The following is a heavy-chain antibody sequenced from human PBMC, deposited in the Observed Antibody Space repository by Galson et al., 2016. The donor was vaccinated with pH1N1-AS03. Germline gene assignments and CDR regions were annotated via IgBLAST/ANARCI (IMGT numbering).Heavy chain of an antibody. CDR2: IYPGDSDT. CDR1: GYIFTSYW. D-gene: IGHD5-24*01. J-gene: IGHJ4*02. CDR3: ARQVRDGYNDYFDY. V-gene: IGHV5-51*01. Sequence: QSGAEVKKPGESLKISCKTSGYIFTSYWVAWVRHMPGKGLEWMGIIYPGDSDTRYSPSFQGRVTISADRSINTAYLQWSSLTASDTAIYYCARQVRDGYNDYFDYWGQGILVTVSS.